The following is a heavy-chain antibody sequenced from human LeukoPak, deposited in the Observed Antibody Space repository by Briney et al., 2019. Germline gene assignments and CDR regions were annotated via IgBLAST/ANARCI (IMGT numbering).Heavy chain of an antibody. Sequence: GASVKVSCKASGYTFTSYDINWVRQATGQGLEWMGGIIPIFGTANYAQKFQGRVTITADESTSTAYMELSSLRSEDTAVYYCARGIVATITTAFDYWGQGTLVTVSS. V-gene: IGHV1-69*13. CDR1: GYTFTSYD. CDR2: IIPIFGTA. CDR3: ARGIVATITTAFDY. D-gene: IGHD5-12*01. J-gene: IGHJ4*02.